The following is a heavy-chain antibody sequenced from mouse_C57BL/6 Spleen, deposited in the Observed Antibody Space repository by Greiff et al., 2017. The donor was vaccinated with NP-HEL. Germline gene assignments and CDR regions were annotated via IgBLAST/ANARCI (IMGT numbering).Heavy chain of an antibody. CDR2: IYPRDGST. CDR1: GYTFTDHT. V-gene: IGHV1-78*01. D-gene: IGHD1-1*01. J-gene: IGHJ2*01. CDR3: ARSIYYYGSSYHFDY. Sequence: VQLQQSDAELVKPGASVKISCKVSGYTFTDHTIHWMKQRPEQGLEWIGYIYPRDGSTKYNEKFKGKAKLTADKSSSTAYMQLNSLTSEDSAVYFCARSIYYYGSSYHFDYWGQGTTLTVSS.